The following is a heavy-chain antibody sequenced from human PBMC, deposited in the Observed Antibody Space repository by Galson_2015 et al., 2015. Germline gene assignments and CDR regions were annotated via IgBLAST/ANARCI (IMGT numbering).Heavy chain of an antibody. Sequence: SLRLSCAASGFTFSSYAMHWVRQAPGMGLEWVAVVSYDGSNKFYADSVKGRFTISRDNSKNTLYLQMDSLRPEDTAVYYCARVGGDIAARTWGYFDYWGQGTLVTVSS. CDR1: GFTFSSYA. J-gene: IGHJ4*02. CDR2: VSYDGSNK. V-gene: IGHV3-30-3*01. CDR3: ARVGGDIAARTWGYFDY. D-gene: IGHD6-6*01.